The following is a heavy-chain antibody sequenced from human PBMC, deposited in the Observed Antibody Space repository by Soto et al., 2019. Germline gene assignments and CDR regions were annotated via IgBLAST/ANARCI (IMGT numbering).Heavy chain of an antibody. Sequence: SETLSLTCTVSGGSISSSSYFWGWIRHPPGKGLEWIGSMYYSGGGNYNPSLKSRVTISVDTSRNQFSLRLISVTAADTGVYYCASRSFSSSFETYGMDVWGQGTKVTVSS. V-gene: IGHV4-39*01. J-gene: IGHJ6*02. CDR2: MYYSGGG. CDR1: GGSISSSSYF. D-gene: IGHD6-13*01. CDR3: ASRSFSSSFETYGMDV.